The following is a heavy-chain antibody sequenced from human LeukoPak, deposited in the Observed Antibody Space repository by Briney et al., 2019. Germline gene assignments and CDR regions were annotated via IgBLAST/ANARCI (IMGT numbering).Heavy chain of an antibody. CDR1: GFIFIHFW. Sequence: GGSLRLSCEASGFIFIHFWMSWVRQAPGKGLEWVASIRQDGSERYYVDSVKGRFNISRDNAKNSLYLQVNSLRVEDTAIYYCGRQNLYDHFWSGYPREYYDMDVWGKGTTVAVSS. J-gene: IGHJ6*03. CDR2: IRQDGSER. D-gene: IGHD3-3*01. CDR3: GRQNLYDHFWSGYPREYYDMDV. V-gene: IGHV3-7*01.